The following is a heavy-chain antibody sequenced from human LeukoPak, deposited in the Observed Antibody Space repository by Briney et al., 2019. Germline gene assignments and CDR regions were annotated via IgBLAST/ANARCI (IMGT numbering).Heavy chain of an antibody. CDR3: ARLSRGEYDFWSGYGPNYMDV. CDR2: IYTSGST. Sequence: PSETLSLTCTVSGGSISSYYWSWIRQPPGKGLEWIGYIYTSGSTNYNPSLKSRFTISVDTSKNQFSLKLSSVTAADTAVYYCARLSRGEYDFWSGYGPNYMDVWGKGTTVTVSS. D-gene: IGHD3-3*01. V-gene: IGHV4-4*09. CDR1: GGSISSYY. J-gene: IGHJ6*03.